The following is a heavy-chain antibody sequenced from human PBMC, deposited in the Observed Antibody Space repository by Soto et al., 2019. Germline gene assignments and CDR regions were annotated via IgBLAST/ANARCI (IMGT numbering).Heavy chain of an antibody. D-gene: IGHD3-3*01. CDR2: FSAYNGNT. CDR1: CYTFTSDR. V-gene: IGHV1-18*01. Sequence: SVKESLEASCYTFTSDRSSWLRQAPGQGLERMGWFSAYNGNTNYAQKLQGRVTMTTDASTSLAYMELRSLRSDDTAVYYCAVQHYDFWSGYGAPLYFSYGMEVWGQGTTVTVSS. CDR3: AVQHYDFWSGYGAPLYFSYGMEV. J-gene: IGHJ6*02.